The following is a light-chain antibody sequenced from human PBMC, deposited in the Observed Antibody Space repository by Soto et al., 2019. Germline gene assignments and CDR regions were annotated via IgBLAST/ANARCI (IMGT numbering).Light chain of an antibody. CDR2: DAS. CDR3: QQRADWPPIT. Sequence: ETVLTQSPATLSLSPGERATLSCRASQSISYYLAWYQQTPGHAPRLLIYDASTRATGIPARFSGSGSGTDFTLTISSLEPEDFAVYYCQQRADWPPITFGQGTRLEIK. CDR1: QSISYY. J-gene: IGKJ5*01. V-gene: IGKV3-11*01.